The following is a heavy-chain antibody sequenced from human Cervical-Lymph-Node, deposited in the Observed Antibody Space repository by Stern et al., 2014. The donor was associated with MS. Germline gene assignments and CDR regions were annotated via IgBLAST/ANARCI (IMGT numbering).Heavy chain of an antibody. J-gene: IGHJ4*02. V-gene: IGHV3-30*04. CDR2: VSFDGRNK. Sequence: QVQLVQSGGGVVQPGRSLRVSCAASGFALGSYVMHWVRPAPGKGREWVALVSFDGRNKHYADSVKGRFTISRDKINNTLHLQMNSLRPEDTAVYSCARGYSGYIIDYWGQGTLVTVTS. CDR3: ARGYSGYIIDY. D-gene: IGHD5-12*01. CDR1: GFALGSYV.